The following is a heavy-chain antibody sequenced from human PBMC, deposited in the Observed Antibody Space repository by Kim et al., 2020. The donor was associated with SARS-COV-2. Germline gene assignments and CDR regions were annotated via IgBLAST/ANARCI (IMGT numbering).Heavy chain of an antibody. CDR3: ARGQRRRFDP. V-gene: IGHV4-34*01. J-gene: IGHJ5*02. Sequence: STNYNPALKSRVTISVDTSKNQFSRQLGSVTAADTAVYYCARGQRRRFDPWGQGTLVTVSS. CDR2: ST.